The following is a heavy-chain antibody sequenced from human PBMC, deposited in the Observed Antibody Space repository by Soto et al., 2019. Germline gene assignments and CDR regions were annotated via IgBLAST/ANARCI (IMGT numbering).Heavy chain of an antibody. CDR3: AYSSTPFDY. J-gene: IGHJ4*02. CDR1: GFTFSSYA. V-gene: IGHV3-23*01. D-gene: IGHD6-13*01. Sequence: EVQLLESGGGLVQPGGSLRLSCAASGFTFSSYAMSWVRQAPGKGLEWVSAISGSGGSTYYAGSVKGRFTTSRDHSKNTVYLQTNRLRAADTAGYHCAYSSTPFDYWGQGTLVTVSS. CDR2: ISGSGGST.